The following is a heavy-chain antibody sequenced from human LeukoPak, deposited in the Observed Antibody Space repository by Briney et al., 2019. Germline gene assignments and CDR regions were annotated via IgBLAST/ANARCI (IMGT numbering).Heavy chain of an antibody. J-gene: IGHJ4*02. CDR1: GGSFSGYY. V-gene: IGHV4-34*01. CDR2: INHVGAT. Sequence: SETLSLTCAVYGGSFSGYYWSWIRQPPEKGLEWIGEINHVGATNYNPSLKSRVTISVDTSKNQFSLKLSSVTAADTAVYYCASAVEDIVVVVAATYYFDYWGQGTLVTVSS. D-gene: IGHD2-15*01. CDR3: ASAVEDIVVVVAATYYFDY.